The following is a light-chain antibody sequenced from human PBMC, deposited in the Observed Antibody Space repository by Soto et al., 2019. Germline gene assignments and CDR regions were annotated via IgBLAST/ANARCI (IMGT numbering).Light chain of an antibody. CDR3: QHYYGTSPIS. CDR1: QSVSSR. Sequence: EIVLTQSPASLSLSPGERATLSCRASQSVSSRLAWYQHKSGQAPRLLISGASRRATGIPDRFSGSGSGTDFTLTISRLEPEDFALYYCQHYYGTSPISFGQGTRLEIK. V-gene: IGKV3-20*01. CDR2: GAS. J-gene: IGKJ5*01.